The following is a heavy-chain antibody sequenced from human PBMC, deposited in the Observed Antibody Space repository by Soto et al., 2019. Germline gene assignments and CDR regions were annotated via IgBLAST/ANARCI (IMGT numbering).Heavy chain of an antibody. CDR1: GFTFCDYY. J-gene: IGHJ4*02. CDR3: ARDHALNYFDY. Sequence: GGSLRLSCAASGFTFCDYYMSWIRQAPGKGLEWVSYISSSGSTIYYADSVKGRFTISRDNAKNSLYLQMNSLRAEDTAVYYCARDHALNYFDYWGQGALVTVSS. CDR2: ISSSGSTI. V-gene: IGHV3-11*01.